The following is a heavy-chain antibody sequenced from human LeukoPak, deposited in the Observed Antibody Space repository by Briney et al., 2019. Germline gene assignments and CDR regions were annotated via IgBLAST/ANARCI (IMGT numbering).Heavy chain of an antibody. CDR2: IIPIFGTA. V-gene: IGHV1-69*01. J-gene: IGHJ6*03. CDR1: GGTFSSYA. Sequence: GSSVKVSCKASGGTFSSYAISWVRQAPGQGLEWMGGIIPIFGTANYAQKFQGRVTITADESTSTAYMELSSLRSEDTAVYYCARGRAGSGSYYNGWSFGALTYYYYYMDVWGKGTTVTISS. D-gene: IGHD3-10*01. CDR3: ARGRAGSGSYYNGWSFGALTYYYYYMDV.